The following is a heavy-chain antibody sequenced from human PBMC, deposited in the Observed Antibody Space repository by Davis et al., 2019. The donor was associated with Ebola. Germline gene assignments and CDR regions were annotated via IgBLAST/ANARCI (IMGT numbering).Heavy chain of an antibody. J-gene: IGHJ6*02. CDR1: GGTFSSYA. Sequence: AASVKVSCKASGGTFSSYAISWVRQAPGQGLEWMGGIIPIFGTANYAQKFQGRVTITADESTTTAYMELSSLRSEDTAVYYCARGGGYWGSWYYYGMDVWGQGTTVTVSS. CDR2: IIPIFGTA. CDR3: ARGGGYWGSWYYYGMDV. D-gene: IGHD7-27*01. V-gene: IGHV1-69*13.